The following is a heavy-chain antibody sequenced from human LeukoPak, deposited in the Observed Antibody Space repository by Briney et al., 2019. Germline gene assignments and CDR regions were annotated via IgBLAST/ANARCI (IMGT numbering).Heavy chain of an antibody. Sequence: GGSLRLSCAASGFTFSSYAMSWVRQAPGWGLQWVSTISSSGGNTYYADSVKGRFTISRDNSNNTLYLQMNSLRVDDTAVYYCAKDTKGGFYASSAAFDSWGQGTQVTVSS. CDR3: AKDTKGGFYASSAAFDS. J-gene: IGHJ5*01. D-gene: IGHD2/OR15-2a*01. CDR2: ISSSGGNT. V-gene: IGHV3-23*01. CDR1: GFTFSSYA.